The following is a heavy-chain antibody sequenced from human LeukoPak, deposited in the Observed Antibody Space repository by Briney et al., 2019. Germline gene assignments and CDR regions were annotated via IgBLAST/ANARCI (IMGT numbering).Heavy chain of an antibody. CDR2: INSNSGGT. D-gene: IGHD3-22*01. J-gene: IGHJ3*01. V-gene: IGHV1-2*02. CDR3: ARGRRSYYYDSSGYFVL. CDR1: GYTFTGYY. Sequence: ASVKVSCKASGYTFTGYYMHWVRQAPGQGLEWMGWINSNSGGTNYAQKFQGRVTMTRDTSISTAYMELSRLRSDDTAVYYCARGRRSYYYDSSGYFVLWGQGTMVTVSS.